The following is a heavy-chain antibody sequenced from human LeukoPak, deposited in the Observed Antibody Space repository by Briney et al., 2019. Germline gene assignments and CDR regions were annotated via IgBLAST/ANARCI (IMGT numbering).Heavy chain of an antibody. J-gene: IGHJ4*02. CDR3: AKSYDLFDY. CDR1: GFTFSSYG. D-gene: IGHD3-3*01. Sequence: AGGSLRPSCAASGFTFSSYGMHWVRQAPGKGLEWVAVISYDGSNKYYADSVKGRFTISRDNSKNTLYLQMNSLRAEDTAVYYCAKSYDLFDYWGQGTLVTVSS. V-gene: IGHV3-30*18. CDR2: ISYDGSNK.